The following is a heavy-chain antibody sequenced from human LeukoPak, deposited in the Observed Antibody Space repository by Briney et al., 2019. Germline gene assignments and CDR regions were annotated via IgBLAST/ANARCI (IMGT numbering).Heavy chain of an antibody. D-gene: IGHD1-1*01. CDR2: INHSGST. CDR1: GGSFSGYY. V-gene: IGHV4-34*01. J-gene: IGHJ4*02. CDR3: ARDHHETGTYSFDY. Sequence: SETLSLTCAVYGGSFSGYYWSWIRQPPGKGLEWIGEINHSGSTNYNPSLKSRVTISVDTSKNQFSLKLSSVTAADTAVYYCARDHHETGTYSFDYWGQGTLVTVSS.